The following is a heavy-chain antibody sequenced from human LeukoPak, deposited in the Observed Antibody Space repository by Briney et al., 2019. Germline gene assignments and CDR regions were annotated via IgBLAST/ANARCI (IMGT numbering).Heavy chain of an antibody. CDR3: ARDRGYTFNYTPGYFDY. D-gene: IGHD5-18*01. Sequence: SETLSLTCTVSGDSISSFYWNWIRQPPGKGLEWIGYIYYSGSTNCNPSLKSRVTISVDTSKNQFSLKLSSVTAADTAVYYCARDRGYTFNYTPGYFDYWGQGTLVSVSS. J-gene: IGHJ4*02. V-gene: IGHV4-59*01. CDR2: IYYSGST. CDR1: GDSISSFY.